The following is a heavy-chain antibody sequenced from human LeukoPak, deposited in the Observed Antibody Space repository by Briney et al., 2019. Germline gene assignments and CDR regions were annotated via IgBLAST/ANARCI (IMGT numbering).Heavy chain of an antibody. CDR1: GFTVSTYY. J-gene: IGHJ4*02. CDR2: IYSGGST. V-gene: IGHV3-53*01. D-gene: IGHD2-2*01. Sequence: QPGGSLSLSCAASGFTVSTYYMTWVRQAPGKGLECVSVIYSGGSTYYADSVKGRFTVSRDNSKNTLYLQMNSLRAEDTAMYYCARGLGYCTSTTCLLPFDYWGQGTLVTVSS. CDR3: ARGLGYCTSTTCLLPFDY.